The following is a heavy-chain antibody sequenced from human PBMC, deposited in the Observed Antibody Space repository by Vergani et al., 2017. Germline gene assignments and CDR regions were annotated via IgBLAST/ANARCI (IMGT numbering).Heavy chain of an antibody. CDR1: GYTFTNHH. D-gene: IGHD3-22*01. CDR2: ITPGGST. Sequence: VQLVQSGTEVKKPGASVKIACKTSGYTFTNHHLHWVRQAPGQGLEWMGIITPGGSTDDGPKFQGRATMTRDTSTRTVYMELSRLRSDDTAVYYCARGGYYDSSGYYMMDYYGMDVWGQGTTVTVSS. J-gene: IGHJ6*02. CDR3: ARGGYYDSSGYYMMDYYGMDV. V-gene: IGHV1-46*01.